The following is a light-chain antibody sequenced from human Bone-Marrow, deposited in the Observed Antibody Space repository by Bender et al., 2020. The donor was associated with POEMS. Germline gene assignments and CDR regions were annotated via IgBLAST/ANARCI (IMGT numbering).Light chain of an antibody. J-gene: IGLJ3*02. V-gene: IGLV2-18*02. Sequence: QSALTQPPSVSGSPGQSVTISCTGTSSDVGRYDRVSWYQQPPGTAPKLIISEVSKRPSGVPDRFSGSKSGNTASLTISGLQAEDEADYYCCSYAGSSTWVFGGGTKLTVL. CDR2: EVS. CDR1: SSDVGRYDR. CDR3: CSYAGSSTWV.